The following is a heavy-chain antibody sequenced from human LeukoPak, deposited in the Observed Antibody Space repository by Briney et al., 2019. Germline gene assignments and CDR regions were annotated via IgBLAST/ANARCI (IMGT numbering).Heavy chain of an antibody. CDR3: ARREDIVVVPAAIPRGGYFDWLGAFDI. Sequence: SIKVSCKASGYTFTDYYMHWVRQAPGQGLEWMGGIIPIFGTANYAQKFQGRVTITADESTSTAYMELSSLRSEDTAVYYCARREDIVVVPAAIPRGGYFDWLGAFDIWGQGTMVTVSS. V-gene: IGHV1-69*13. CDR1: GYTFTDYY. J-gene: IGHJ3*02. D-gene: IGHD2-2*02. CDR2: IIPIFGTA.